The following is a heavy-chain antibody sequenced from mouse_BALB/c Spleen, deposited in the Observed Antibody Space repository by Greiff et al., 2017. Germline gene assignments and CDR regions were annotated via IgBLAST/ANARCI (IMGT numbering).Heavy chain of an antibody. Sequence: EVQLVESGAELVKPGASVKLSCTASGFNIKDTYMHWVKQRPEQGLEWIGRIDPANGNTKYDPKFQGKATITADTSSNTAYLQLSSLTSEDTAVYYCADGNYGYWGQGTTLTVSS. CDR1: GFNIKDTY. V-gene: IGHV14-3*02. D-gene: IGHD2-1*01. CDR3: ADGNYGY. J-gene: IGHJ2*01. CDR2: IDPANGNT.